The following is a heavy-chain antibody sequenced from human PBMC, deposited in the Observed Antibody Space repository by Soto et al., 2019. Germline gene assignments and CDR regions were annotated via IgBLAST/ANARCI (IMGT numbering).Heavy chain of an antibody. V-gene: IGHV3-20*04. D-gene: IGHD3-10*01. Sequence: PGGSLRLSCVASGFTFDDYAMSWVRQVPGKGLEWVSGINWNGGTTHYADSVKGRFTISRDNARNSLYLQMNSLRAEDTALYYCSKSQTPMVRGVIEAFDYWGQGTLVTVSS. CDR2: INWNGGTT. CDR1: GFTFDDYA. J-gene: IGHJ4*02. CDR3: SKSQTPMVRGVIEAFDY.